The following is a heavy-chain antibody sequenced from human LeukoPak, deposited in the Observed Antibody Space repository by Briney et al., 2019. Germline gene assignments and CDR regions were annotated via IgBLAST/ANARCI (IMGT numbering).Heavy chain of an antibody. V-gene: IGHV3-30*18. CDR3: AKDTPFDY. CDR1: GFTFSSYG. CDR2: ISYDGSNK. Sequence: GGSLRLSCAASGFTFSSYGMHWVRQAPGKGLEWVAVISYDGSNKYFADSVKGRFTISRDNSKNTLYLQMNSLRAEDTAVYYCAKDTPFDYWGQGTLVTVSS. J-gene: IGHJ4*02.